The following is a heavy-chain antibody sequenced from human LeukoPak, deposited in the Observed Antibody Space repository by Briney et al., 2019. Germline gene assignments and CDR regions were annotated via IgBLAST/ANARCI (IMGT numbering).Heavy chain of an antibody. Sequence: PSETLSLTCRVSGASINSGSNYWGWIRQPPGKTLEWIGSIYSSGSTYYNPSLKSRVIIMIDTPKNHFSLTLSSVTAADTAVYYCARDLLIYYGSGSYASVINWFDPWGQGTLVTVSS. CDR1: GASINSGSNY. CDR3: ARDLLIYYGSGSYASVINWFDP. CDR2: IYSSGST. J-gene: IGHJ5*02. D-gene: IGHD3-10*01. V-gene: IGHV4-39*07.